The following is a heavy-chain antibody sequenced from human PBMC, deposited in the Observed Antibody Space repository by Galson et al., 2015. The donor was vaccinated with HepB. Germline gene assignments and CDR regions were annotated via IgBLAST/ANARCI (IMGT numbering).Heavy chain of an antibody. CDR2: IRSKRYSGTI. J-gene: IGHJ4*02. CDR1: GVTFGDYA. D-gene: IGHD3-3*01. V-gene: IGHV3-49*04. CDR3: TRSIPGDSWSGYFHDF. Sequence: SLRLACETSGVTFGDYAVTWVGQAPGKALEWVGFIRSKRYSGTIVYAASVRGRFTISKDDSNSIAYLQMYSLKIEDTAVYYCTRSIPGDSWSGYFHDFWGQGTLVTVSS.